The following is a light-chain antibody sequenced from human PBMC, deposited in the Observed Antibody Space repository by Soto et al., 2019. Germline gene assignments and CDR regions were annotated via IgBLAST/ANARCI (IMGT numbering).Light chain of an antibody. CDR2: SAS. V-gene: IGKV1-12*01. CDR1: QGISSW. CDR3: QHDNSFPLS. J-gene: IGKJ3*01. Sequence: DIQMTQSPSSVSASVGDRVTISCRTSQGISSWLAWYQQKPGKAPSLLIYSASTLHSGDASRFSGSGCGTDFTLAISSLQTEDFANFYCQHDNSFPLSFGPGTKVVI.